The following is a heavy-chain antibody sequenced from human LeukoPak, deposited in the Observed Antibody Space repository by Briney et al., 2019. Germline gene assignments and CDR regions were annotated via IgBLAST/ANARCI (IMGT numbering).Heavy chain of an antibody. CDR1: GFTFSNYG. V-gene: IGHV3-33*01. J-gene: IGHJ3*02. CDR2: IWFDGIRK. D-gene: IGHD3-22*01. Sequence: GGSLRLSCAASGFTFSNYGMHWVRQVPGKGLEWVAAIWFDGIRKYYADSVKCRLTISRDNSKNTLYLQMNSLRAEDTAVYYCARDLEDSSPFGAFDMWGQGTMVTVSS. CDR3: ARDLEDSSPFGAFDM.